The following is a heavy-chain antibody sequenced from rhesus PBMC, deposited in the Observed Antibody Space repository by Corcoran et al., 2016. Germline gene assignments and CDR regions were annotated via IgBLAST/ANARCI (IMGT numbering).Heavy chain of an antibody. Sequence: QVQLQESGPGLVKPSETLSLTCAVSGGSFSSYWWSWIRQPPGKGLEWIGENNGNRGSTNYNPSLNSRVTISKDASKNQFSLKLSSVTAADTAVYYCARFKEVITNSNDYWGQGVLVTVSS. CDR3: ARFKEVITNSNDY. D-gene: IGHD3-28*01. V-gene: IGHV4-80*01. CDR1: GGSFSSYW. J-gene: IGHJ4*01. CDR2: NNGNRGST.